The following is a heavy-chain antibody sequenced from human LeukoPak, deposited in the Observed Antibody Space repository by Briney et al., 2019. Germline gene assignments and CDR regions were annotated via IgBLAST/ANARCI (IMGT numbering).Heavy chain of an antibody. D-gene: IGHD6-19*01. CDR1: GFTFSSYA. J-gene: IGHJ6*03. V-gene: IGHV3-23*01. CDR2: ISGSGGST. CDR3: AKPGVKQWLVHIWYMDV. Sequence: PGGSLRLSCAASGFTFSSYAMSWVRQAPGKGLEWVSAISGSGGSTYYADSVKGRFTISRDNSKNTLYLQMNSLRAEDTAVYYCAKPGVKQWLVHIWYMDVWGKGTTVTVSS.